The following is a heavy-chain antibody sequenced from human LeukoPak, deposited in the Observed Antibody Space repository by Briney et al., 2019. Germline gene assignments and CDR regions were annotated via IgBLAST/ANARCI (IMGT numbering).Heavy chain of an antibody. Sequence: GGSLRLSCAASGFTFSSYEMNCVRQAPRKGLEGVSYISSSGSTIYYADSVKGRFTISRDNAKNSLYLQMNSVRAEDTAVYYCAELGITNNGGVWGKGTTVTISS. D-gene: IGHD3-10*01. CDR3: AELGITNNGGV. CDR1: GFTFSSYE. V-gene: IGHV3-48*03. J-gene: IGHJ6*04. CDR2: ISSSGSTI.